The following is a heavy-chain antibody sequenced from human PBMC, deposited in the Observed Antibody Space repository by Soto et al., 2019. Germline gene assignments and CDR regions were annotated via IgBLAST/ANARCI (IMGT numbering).Heavy chain of an antibody. CDR2: MYNTGST. CDR1: GGTISRYY. CDR3: ARDLWGYCGTDCYPLDV. V-gene: IGHV4-59*01. D-gene: IGHD2-21*02. J-gene: IGHJ6*02. Sequence: QVQLQESGPGLVKPSETLSLTCTVSGGTISRYYWSWIRQPPGKGLEWIGYMYNTGSTVYNPSLNSRVTISVDTSKNQFSLKLNSVTAADTAVYYCARDLWGYCGTDCYPLDVWGQGTTVTVSS.